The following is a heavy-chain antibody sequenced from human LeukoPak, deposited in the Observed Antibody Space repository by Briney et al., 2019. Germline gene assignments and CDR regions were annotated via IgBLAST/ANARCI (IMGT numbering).Heavy chain of an antibody. Sequence: GGSLRLSCAASGFTFSSYAMSWVRQAPGEGLEWVSAISGSGGSTYYADSVKGRFTISRDNSKNTLYLQMNSLRAEDTAVYYCAKVITMVRGRPYYFDYWGQGTLVTVSS. J-gene: IGHJ4*02. D-gene: IGHD3-10*01. CDR1: GFTFSSYA. CDR2: ISGSGGST. CDR3: AKVITMVRGRPYYFDY. V-gene: IGHV3-23*01.